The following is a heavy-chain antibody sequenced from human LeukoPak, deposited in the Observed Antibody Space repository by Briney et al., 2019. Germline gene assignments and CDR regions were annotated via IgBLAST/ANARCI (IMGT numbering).Heavy chain of an antibody. CDR3: AADLVYYDSSGYYYFDY. J-gene: IGHJ4*02. CDR2: IVVGSGNT. V-gene: IGHV1-58*02. Sequence: ASVKVSCKASGFTFTSSAMQWVRQARGQRLEWIGWIVVGSGNTNYAQKFQERVTITRDMSTSTAYMELSSLRSEDTAVYYCAADLVYYDSSGYYYFDYWGQGILVTVSS. CDR1: GFTFTSSA. D-gene: IGHD3-22*01.